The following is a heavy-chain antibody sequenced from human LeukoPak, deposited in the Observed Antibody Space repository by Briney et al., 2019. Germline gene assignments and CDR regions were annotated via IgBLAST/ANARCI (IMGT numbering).Heavy chain of an antibody. Sequence: SETLSLTCTVSGGSISSYDWSWIRQPPGKGLEWIGYIYYSGSTNYNPSLKSRVTISVDTSKNQFSLKLSSVTAADTAVYYCARRGAYYGNFDYWGQGTLVTVSS. D-gene: IGHD1-26*01. CDR3: ARRGAYYGNFDY. J-gene: IGHJ4*02. CDR2: IYYSGST. CDR1: GGSISSYD. V-gene: IGHV4-59*08.